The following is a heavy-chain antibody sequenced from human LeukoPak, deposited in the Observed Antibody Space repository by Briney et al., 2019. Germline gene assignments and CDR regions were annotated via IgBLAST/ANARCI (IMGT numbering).Heavy chain of an antibody. Sequence: ASVKVSCKASGYTFTSYGTSWVRQAPGQGLEWMGWISAYNGNTNYAQKLQGRVTMTTDTSTSTAYMELRSLRSDDTAVYYCARAEGSGSFQRVYYYYYYMDVWGKGTTVTVSS. D-gene: IGHD3-10*01. J-gene: IGHJ6*03. CDR1: GYTFTSYG. V-gene: IGHV1-18*01. CDR2: ISAYNGNT. CDR3: ARAEGSGSFQRVYYYYYYMDV.